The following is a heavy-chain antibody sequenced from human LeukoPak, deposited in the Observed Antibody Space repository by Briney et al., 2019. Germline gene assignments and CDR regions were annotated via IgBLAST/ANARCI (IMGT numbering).Heavy chain of an antibody. CDR3: ARLTRIAAAGYYYYGMDV. V-gene: IGHV4-59*01. CDR1: GGSISSYY. D-gene: IGHD6-13*01. J-gene: IGHJ6*02. Sequence: SETLSLTCTVSGGSISSYYWSWIRQPPGKGLEWIGYIYYSGSTNYNPSLKSRVTISVDTSKNQFSLKLSSVTAADTAVYYCARLTRIAAAGYYYYGMDVWGQGTTVTVSS. CDR2: IYYSGST.